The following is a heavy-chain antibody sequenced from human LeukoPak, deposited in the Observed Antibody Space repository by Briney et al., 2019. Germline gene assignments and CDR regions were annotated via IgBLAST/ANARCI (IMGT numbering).Heavy chain of an antibody. CDR2: VYNSGDT. Sequence: SETLSLTCTVSGGSTSSDYWSWIRQSPGKGLEWVGYVYNSGDTGKNPSLKSRVTISVDTSKNQFSLKLSSVTAADTAVYYCARESEYSSGWPYYFDYWGQGTLVTVSS. J-gene: IGHJ4*02. CDR1: GGSTSSDY. D-gene: IGHD6-19*01. CDR3: ARESEYSSGWPYYFDY. V-gene: IGHV4-59*01.